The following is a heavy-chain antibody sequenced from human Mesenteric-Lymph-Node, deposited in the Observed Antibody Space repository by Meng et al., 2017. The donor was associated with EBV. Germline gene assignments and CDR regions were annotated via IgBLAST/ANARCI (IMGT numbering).Heavy chain of an antibody. J-gene: IGHJ4*02. CDR3: ARFQRFGDFD. CDR1: GGSISGNNW. Sequence: QVQLQEPGPGLVKPSGTLSLTCAVSGGSISGNNWWSWIRQPPGKGLEWIGEVFHIGSTNYNPSLKSRVTISVDKSKRQFSLKLTSVTAADTAVYHCARFQRFGDFDWGQGTLVTVSS. V-gene: IGHV4-4*02. CDR2: VFHIGST. D-gene: IGHD3-10*01.